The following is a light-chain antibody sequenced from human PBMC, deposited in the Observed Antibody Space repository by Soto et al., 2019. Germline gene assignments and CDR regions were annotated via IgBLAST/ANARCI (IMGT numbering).Light chain of an antibody. CDR1: QSVIRY. V-gene: IGKV3-20*01. Sequence: EIVLTQTPATLSLSPGERATLSCRASQSVIRYLAWYQQRPGQAPRLLIYGASSRATGIPDRFSGSGSGTDFTLTISRLEPEDFAVYYCQQYGSSSITFGQGTRLEIK. J-gene: IGKJ5*01. CDR3: QQYGSSSIT. CDR2: GAS.